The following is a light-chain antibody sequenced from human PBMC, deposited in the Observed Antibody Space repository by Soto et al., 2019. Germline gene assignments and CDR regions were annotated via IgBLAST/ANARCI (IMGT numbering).Light chain of an antibody. CDR1: QSVSSN. CDR3: QQYNNWPPWT. Sequence: EIVLTQSPGTLSLSPGERATLSCRASQSVSSNYLACYQQKRGQAPRLLIYAASARATGIPARFSGSGSGTEFTLTISSLQSEDFAVYYCQQYNNWPPWTFGQGTKVDIK. CDR2: AAS. V-gene: IGKV3-15*01. J-gene: IGKJ1*01.